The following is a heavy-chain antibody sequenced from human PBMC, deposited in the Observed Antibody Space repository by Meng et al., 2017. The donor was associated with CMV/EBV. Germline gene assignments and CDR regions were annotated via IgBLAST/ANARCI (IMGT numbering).Heavy chain of an antibody. Sequence: LRLPCAVYGGSFSGYYWSWIRQPPGKGLEWIGEINHSGSTNYNPSLKSRVTISVDTSKNQFSLKLSSVTAADTAVYYCARGITTLGWFDPWGQGTLVTVSS. CDR1: GGSFSGYY. V-gene: IGHV4-34*01. J-gene: IGHJ5*02. CDR3: ARGITTLGWFDP. CDR2: INHSGST. D-gene: IGHD3-10*02.